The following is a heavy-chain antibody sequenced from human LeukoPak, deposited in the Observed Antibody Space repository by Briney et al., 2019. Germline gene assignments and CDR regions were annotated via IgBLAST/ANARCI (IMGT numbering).Heavy chain of an antibody. Sequence: GGSLRLSCAASGFTVSSNYMNWVRQAPGKGLEWVSVVYADGATYYADSVKGRFTVSRDNSKNTLYLQMNGLRAEDTAVYFCARGGGYYGIDYWGQGTLVTVSS. V-gene: IGHV3-53*01. CDR1: GFTVSSNY. J-gene: IGHJ4*02. D-gene: IGHD4-17*01. CDR3: ARGGGYYGIDY. CDR2: VYADGAT.